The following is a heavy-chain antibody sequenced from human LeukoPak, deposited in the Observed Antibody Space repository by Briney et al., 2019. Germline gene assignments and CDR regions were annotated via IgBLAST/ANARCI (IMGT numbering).Heavy chain of an antibody. D-gene: IGHD1-14*01. CDR2: ISYDGSNK. CDR1: GFTFSSYG. CDR3: ANGITRLD. J-gene: IGHJ4*02. V-gene: IGHV3-30*18. Sequence: PGRSLRLSCAASGFTFSSYGIHWVRQAPGKGLEWVAVISYDGSNKYYADSVKGRFTISRDNSKNTLYLQMNSLRAEDTAVYYCANGITRLDWGQGTLVTVFS.